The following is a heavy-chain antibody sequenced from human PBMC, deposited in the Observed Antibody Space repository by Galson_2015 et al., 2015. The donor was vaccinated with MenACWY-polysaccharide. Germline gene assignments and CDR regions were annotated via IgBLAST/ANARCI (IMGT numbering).Heavy chain of an antibody. D-gene: IGHD5-18*01. CDR3: ARDGYSFVSYSDL. Sequence: SLRLSCAASRFTFSKFSMHWVRQAPGKGLEWVALISYDGDRQYYVDSVKGRFTVSRDNSKNTVYLQMDSLRTEDSAVYFCARDGYSFVSYSDLWGQGTLVTVS. J-gene: IGHJ4*02. CDR2: ISYDGDRQ. CDR1: RFTFSKFS. V-gene: IGHV3-30*03.